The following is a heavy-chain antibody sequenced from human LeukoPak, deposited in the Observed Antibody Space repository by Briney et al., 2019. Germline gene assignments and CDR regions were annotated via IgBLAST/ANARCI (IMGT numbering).Heavy chain of an antibody. D-gene: IGHD4-17*01. J-gene: IGHJ6*03. CDR3: ARDSGDYPYFMDV. V-gene: IGHV4-61*02. Sequence: SETLSLTCTVSGGSISSGSYYWSWIRQPAGKGLEWIGRISTSGSTNYNPSLKSRPTISVDTSKNQFSLKLTSVTAADTAVYYCARDSGDYPYFMDVWGTGTTVTVSS. CDR1: GGSISSGSYY. CDR2: ISTSGST.